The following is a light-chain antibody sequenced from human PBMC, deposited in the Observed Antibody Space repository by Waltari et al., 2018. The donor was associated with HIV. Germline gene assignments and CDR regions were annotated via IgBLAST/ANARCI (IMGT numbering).Light chain of an antibody. J-gene: IGLJ1*01. V-gene: IGLV2-14*03. Sequence: QSALTQPASVSGSPGQSIPIPSPGTSGDVGGYNFFSWYQQHPGKAPKLIIYEVTYRPSGVSDRFSGSKSGNTASLTISGLQAEDEADYYCCSYTSSNTYDFGTGTTVTVL. CDR3: CSYTSSNTYD. CDR1: SGDVGGYNF. CDR2: EVT.